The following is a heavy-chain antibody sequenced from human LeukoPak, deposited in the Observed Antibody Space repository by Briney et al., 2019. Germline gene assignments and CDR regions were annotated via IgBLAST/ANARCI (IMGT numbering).Heavy chain of an antibody. Sequence: SETLSLTCTVSGGSISSGGYYWSWIRQHPGKGLEWIGYIYYSGSTYYNPSLKSRVTISVDTSKNQFSLKLSSVTAADTAVYYCARGGWNAYGLDYWGQGTLVTVSS. V-gene: IGHV4-31*03. CDR1: GGSISSGGYY. CDR3: ARGGWNAYGLDY. CDR2: IYYSGST. D-gene: IGHD1-1*01. J-gene: IGHJ4*02.